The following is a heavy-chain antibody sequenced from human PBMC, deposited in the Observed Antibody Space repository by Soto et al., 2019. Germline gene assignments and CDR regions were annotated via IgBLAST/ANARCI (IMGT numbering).Heavy chain of an antibody. CDR3: ASYYDSSGYSSY. J-gene: IGHJ4*02. D-gene: IGHD3-22*01. CDR2: IVVGSGNT. CDR1: GFTFTSSA. V-gene: IGHV1-58*01. Sequence: PGGSLRLSCAASGFTFTSSAVQWVRQARGQRLEWIGWIVVGSGNTNYAQKFQERVTITRDMSTSTAYMELSSLRSEDTAVYYSASYYDSSGYSSYWGQGTLVTVSS.